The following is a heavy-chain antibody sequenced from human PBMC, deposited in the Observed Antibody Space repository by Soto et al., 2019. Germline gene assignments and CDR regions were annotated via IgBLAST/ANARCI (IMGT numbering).Heavy chain of an antibody. Sequence: QVQLVESGGGLVKPGGSLRLSCAASGFTFSDYYMSWIRQAPGKGLEWVSYISSSGSTIYYADSVKGRFTISRDNAKNSLYLQMNSLEAEDTAVNYCARDLSKYYSNYEGGFYWGQGTLVTVS. CDR2: ISSSGSTI. V-gene: IGHV3-11*01. CDR1: GFTFSDYY. J-gene: IGHJ4*02. CDR3: ARDLSKYYSNYEGGFY. D-gene: IGHD4-4*01.